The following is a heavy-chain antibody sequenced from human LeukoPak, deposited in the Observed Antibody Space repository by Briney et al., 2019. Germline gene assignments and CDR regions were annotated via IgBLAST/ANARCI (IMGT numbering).Heavy chain of an antibody. D-gene: IGHD3-3*02. V-gene: IGHV3-53*01. CDR1: GFTVSSNY. J-gene: IGHJ4*02. CDR2: IYSGGST. CDR3: ARVAFDGDLDY. Sequence: GGSLGLSCAASGFTVSSNYMSWVRQAPGKGLEWVSVIYSGGSTYYADSVKGRFTISRDNSKNTLYLQMNSLRAEDTAVYYCARVAFDGDLDYWGQGTLVTVSS.